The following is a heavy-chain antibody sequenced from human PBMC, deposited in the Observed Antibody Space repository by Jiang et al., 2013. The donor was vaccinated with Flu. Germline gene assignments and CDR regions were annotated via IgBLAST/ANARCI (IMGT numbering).Heavy chain of an antibody. CDR1: GGSISSGSYY. Sequence: GSGLVKPSQTLSLTCTVSGGSISSGSYYWSWIRQPAGKGLEWIGRIYTSGSTNYNPSLKSRVTISVDTSKNQFSLKLSSVTAADTAVYYCARASYMLMVGATTDAFDIWGQGTMVTVSS. J-gene: IGHJ3*02. D-gene: IGHD1-26*01. CDR2: IYTSGST. CDR3: ARASYMLMVGATTDAFDI. V-gene: IGHV4-61*02.